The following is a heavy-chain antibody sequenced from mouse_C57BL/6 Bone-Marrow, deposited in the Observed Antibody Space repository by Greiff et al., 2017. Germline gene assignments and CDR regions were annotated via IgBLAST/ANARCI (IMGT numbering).Heavy chain of an antibody. Sequence: QVQLQQPGAELVKPGASAKLSCKASGYTFTSYWMQWVKQRPGQGLEWIGEIDPSDSYTNYNQKFKGKATLTVDTSSSTAYMQLSSLTSEDSAVYYCARDAYWGQGTTLTVSS. CDR3: ARDAY. V-gene: IGHV1-50*01. J-gene: IGHJ2*01. CDR2: IDPSDSYT. CDR1: GYTFTSYW.